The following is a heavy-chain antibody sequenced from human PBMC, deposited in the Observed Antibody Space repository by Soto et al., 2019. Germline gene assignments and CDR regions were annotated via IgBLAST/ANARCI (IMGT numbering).Heavy chain of an antibody. CDR1: GFTFSSYA. CDR3: ARSYSSGWYVN. D-gene: IGHD6-19*01. V-gene: IGHV3-30-3*01. J-gene: IGHJ4*02. CDR2: ISYDGSNK. Sequence: GGSLRLSCAASGFTFSSYAMYWVRQAPGKGLEWVAVISYDGSNKYYADSVKGRFTISRDNAKNSLYLQMNSLRAEDTAVYYCARSYSSGWYVNWGQGTLVTVSS.